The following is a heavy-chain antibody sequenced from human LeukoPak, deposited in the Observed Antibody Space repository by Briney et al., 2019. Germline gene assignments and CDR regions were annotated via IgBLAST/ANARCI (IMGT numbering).Heavy chain of an antibody. J-gene: IGHJ6*04. Sequence: PGESLKISCKGSGYSFTSYWIGWVRQMPGKGLEWMGIIYPGDSDTRYSPSFQGQVTISADKSISTAYPQWSSLKASDTAMCYCARLTGSGRGYYGMDVWGKGTTVTVSS. CDR1: GYSFTSYW. CDR2: IYPGDSDT. CDR3: ARLTGSGRGYYGMDV. D-gene: IGHD3-10*01. V-gene: IGHV5-51*01.